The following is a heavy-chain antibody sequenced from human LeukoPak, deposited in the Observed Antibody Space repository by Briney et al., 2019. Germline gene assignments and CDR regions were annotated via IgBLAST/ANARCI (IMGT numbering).Heavy chain of an antibody. Sequence: KPSETLSLTCTVSGGSIGTYCWSWIRQPPGKGLEWIGYIYYSGSTNYNPSLKSRVTISVYTSKNQFSLKLNSVTAADTAVYYCARGGRTYGMDVWGQGTTVTVSS. D-gene: IGHD3-10*01. CDR2: IYYSGST. CDR3: ARGGRTYGMDV. V-gene: IGHV4-59*13. CDR1: GGSIGTYC. J-gene: IGHJ6*02.